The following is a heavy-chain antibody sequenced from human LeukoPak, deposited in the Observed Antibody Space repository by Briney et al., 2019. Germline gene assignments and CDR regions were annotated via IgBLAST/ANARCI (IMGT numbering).Heavy chain of an antibody. J-gene: IGHJ6*03. V-gene: IGHV3-23*01. CDR1: GVTFSSYG. D-gene: IGHD3-22*01. Sequence: GGSLRLSCAASGVTFSSYGMSWVRQAPGKGLEWVSAISGSGGSTYYADSVKGRFTISRDNSKNTLYLQMNSLRAEDTAVYYCAKDYYDSSGYYYYYYYYMDVWGKGTTVTISS. CDR3: AKDYYDSSGYYYYYYYYMDV. CDR2: ISGSGGST.